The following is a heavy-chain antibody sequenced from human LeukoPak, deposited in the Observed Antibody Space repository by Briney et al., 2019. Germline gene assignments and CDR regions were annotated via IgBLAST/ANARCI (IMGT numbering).Heavy chain of an antibody. CDR1: GFTFSDHH. D-gene: IGHD5-12*01. CDR2: TENKAQRFTT. Sequence: GGSLRLSCAASGFTFSDHHMDWVRQAPGKGLEWVGRTENKAQRFTTQYAASVQGRFTISRDGSKNSMSLQMSSLKSEDTAVYYCRVAMTNPDYWGQGTLVTVSS. CDR3: RVAMTNPDY. V-gene: IGHV3-72*01. J-gene: IGHJ4*02.